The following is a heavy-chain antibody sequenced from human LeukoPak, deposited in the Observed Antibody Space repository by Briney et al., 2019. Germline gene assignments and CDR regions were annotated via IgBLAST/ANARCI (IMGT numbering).Heavy chain of an antibody. Sequence: ASVTVSCTASGYTFTGYYMHWVRQAPAQGLEWMGWINLNSGGTNYAQKSQRRVTMTRDTSISTAYMELSRLRSDDTAVYYCARAVVVVAATILYNWFDPWGQGTLVTVSS. CDR3: ARAVVVVAATILYNWFDP. D-gene: IGHD2-15*01. CDR1: GYTFTGYY. J-gene: IGHJ5*02. CDR2: INLNSGGT. V-gene: IGHV1-2*02.